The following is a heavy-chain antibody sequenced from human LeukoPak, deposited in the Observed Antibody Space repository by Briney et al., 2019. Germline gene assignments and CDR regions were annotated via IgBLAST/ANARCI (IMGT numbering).Heavy chain of an antibody. Sequence: GSLRLSCAASGFTFSSYWGWIRQPPGKGLEWIGSIYYSGSTYYNPSLKSRVTISVDTSKNQFSLKLSSVTAADTAVYYCARTRYYYNSRSYGAPYYFDYWGQGTLVTVSS. CDR3: ARTRYYYNSRSYGAPYYFDY. J-gene: IGHJ4*02. D-gene: IGHD3-10*01. CDR2: IYYSGST. CDR1: GFTFSSY. V-gene: IGHV4-39*01.